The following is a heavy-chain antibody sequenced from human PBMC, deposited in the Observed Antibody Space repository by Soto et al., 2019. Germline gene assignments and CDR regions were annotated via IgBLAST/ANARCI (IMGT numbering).Heavy chain of an antibody. CDR3: PTHHPRTPAALEIPCDF. V-gene: IGHV4-4*09. CDR2: TFSRGSA. Sequence: LSLTWTVSGDSIGNSHWSWIRQPPGKGLEWIGLTFSRGSATYNPSLKSRVTISVDTSKIXXXLXLXSXTXXXSAVXFCPTHHPRTPAALEIPCDFWGKGTLVTVSS. J-gene: IGHJ4*02. CDR1: GDSIGNSH. D-gene: IGHD6-25*01.